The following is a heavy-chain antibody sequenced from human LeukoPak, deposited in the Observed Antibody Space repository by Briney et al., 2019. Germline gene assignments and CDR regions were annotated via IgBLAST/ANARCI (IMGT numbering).Heavy chain of an antibody. J-gene: IGHJ6*03. V-gene: IGHV4-59*01. CDR1: GGSICSYY. CDR3: ARGCSSTSCSRSEYYYYYYYMDV. Sequence: PETLSHSCTVSGGSICSYYRSGISQPPGKRLEWIGYIYYSGSTNYNPSLKSRVTISVDTSKNQFSLKLSSVTAADTAVYYCARGCSSTSCSRSEYYYYYYYMDVCGKGTTVTVSS. CDR2: IYYSGST. D-gene: IGHD2-2*01.